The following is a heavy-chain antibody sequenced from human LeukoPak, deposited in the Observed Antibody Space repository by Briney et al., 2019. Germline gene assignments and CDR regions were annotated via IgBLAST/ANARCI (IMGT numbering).Heavy chain of an antibody. J-gene: IGHJ5*02. Sequence: SETLSLTCSVSGGSISSSSYYWVWIRQPPGKGLEWIGSIYYSGSTYYNPSLKSRVTISVDTSKNQFSLKLSSVTAADTAVYYCARHRGYCSSTDCYGAWFDPWGQGSLVTVSS. CDR1: GGSISSSSYY. D-gene: IGHD2-2*01. V-gene: IGHV4-39*01. CDR2: IYYSGST. CDR3: ARHRGYCSSTDCYGAWFDP.